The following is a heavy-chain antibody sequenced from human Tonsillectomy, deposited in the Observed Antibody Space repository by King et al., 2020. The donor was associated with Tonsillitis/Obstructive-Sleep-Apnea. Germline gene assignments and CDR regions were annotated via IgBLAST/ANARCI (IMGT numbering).Heavy chain of an antibody. CDR3: ARYLTPIYDSSRYYDAFDI. CDR2: IKEDGSEK. Sequence: VQLVESGGGLVQPGGSLRLSCAASGFTFNSYWMSWVRQAPGKGLEWVANIKEDGSEKYYVDSVKGRFTISRDNAKNSLYLQMNSLRAEDTAVYYCARYLTPIYDSSRYYDAFDIWGQGTVVTVSS. J-gene: IGHJ3*02. CDR1: GFTFNSYW. V-gene: IGHV3-7*01. D-gene: IGHD3-22*01.